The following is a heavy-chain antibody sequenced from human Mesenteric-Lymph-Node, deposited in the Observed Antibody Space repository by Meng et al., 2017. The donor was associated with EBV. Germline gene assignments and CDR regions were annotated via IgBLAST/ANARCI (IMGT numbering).Heavy chain of an antibody. D-gene: IGHD3-10*01. CDR2: INPQSGGT. J-gene: IGHJ3*01. Sequence: QVHLVQSEAEVKKPGASVKVSCKASGYTFTGYYIHWVRQAPGQGLEWMGRINPQSGGTTSAHKFQGRVTMTRDTSISTAYMELSSLRSDDTAVYYCANLWFGGSGAFDVWGQGTMVTVSS. CDR3: ANLWFGGSGAFDV. CDR1: GYTFTGYY. V-gene: IGHV1-2*06.